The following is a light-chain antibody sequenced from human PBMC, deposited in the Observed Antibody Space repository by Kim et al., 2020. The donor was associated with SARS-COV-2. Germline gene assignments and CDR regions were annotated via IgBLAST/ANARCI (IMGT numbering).Light chain of an antibody. V-gene: IGKV3-11*01. CDR3: QQHDNWPPT. Sequence: ETVLTQSPATLSLSPGERASLSCRASQSVSTYIAWYQQRPGQAPRLLISDASNRTTGIPARFSGSGSGTDFTLTISTLEPEDFAVYYCQQHDNWPPTFGHGTRLEIK. CDR2: DAS. CDR1: QSVSTY. J-gene: IGKJ5*01.